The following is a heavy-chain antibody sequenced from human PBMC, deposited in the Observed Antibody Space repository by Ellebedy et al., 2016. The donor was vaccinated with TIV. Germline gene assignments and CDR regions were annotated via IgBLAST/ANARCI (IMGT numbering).Heavy chain of an antibody. J-gene: IGHJ6*02. CDR1: GFVFSSYA. CDR2: LSGSSDAT. D-gene: IGHD4-17*01. Sequence: GESLKISCAASGFVFSSYAMSWVRQAPGRGLEWVSALSGSSDATYYADTMKGRFTISRDNSKDTLYLQMNSLRVEDTAVYYCAKFGIGDYDPDYFSYGLDVWGQGTTVTVSS. CDR3: AKFGIGDYDPDYFSYGLDV. V-gene: IGHV3-23*01.